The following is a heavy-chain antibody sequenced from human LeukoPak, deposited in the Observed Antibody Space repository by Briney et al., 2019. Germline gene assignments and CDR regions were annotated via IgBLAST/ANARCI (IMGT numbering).Heavy chain of an antibody. CDR2: IIPIFSTA. D-gene: IGHD6-19*01. Sequence: SVKVSCKASGGTFSSYAISWVRQAPGQGLEWMGGIIPIFSTANYAKKFQGRVTITADESTSTAYMELSSLRSEDTAVYYCARDVDSSGYPTRFDPWGQGTLVTVSS. CDR3: ARDVDSSGYPTRFDP. CDR1: GGTFSSYA. V-gene: IGHV1-69*13. J-gene: IGHJ5*02.